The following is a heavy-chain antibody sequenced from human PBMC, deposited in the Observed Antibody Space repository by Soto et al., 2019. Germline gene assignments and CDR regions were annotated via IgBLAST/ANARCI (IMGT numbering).Heavy chain of an antibody. Sequence: GGSLRLSCVGSGFIFGSYAMSWVRQAPGRGLEWASAISGGGDNTYYADSVKGRFTISRDNSKNTLYLQMNSLRAEDTALYYCAKNPSVAVGYYDLCGQGTLVTVSS. V-gene: IGHV3-23*01. CDR1: GFIFGSYA. J-gene: IGHJ5*02. CDR3: AKNPSVAVGYYDL. CDR2: ISGGGDNT. D-gene: IGHD2-15*01.